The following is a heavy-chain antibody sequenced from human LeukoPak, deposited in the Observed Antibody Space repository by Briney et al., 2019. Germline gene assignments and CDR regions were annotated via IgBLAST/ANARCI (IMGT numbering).Heavy chain of an antibody. Sequence: GGSLRLSCAASGFTFSSYEMDWVRQAPGKGLEWVSYISSSGSTMYYADSVKGRFTISRDNAKNSLSLQMNSLRAEDTAVYYCARSPAGANYYLDVWGKGTTVTISS. CDR1: GFTFSSYE. J-gene: IGHJ6*03. V-gene: IGHV3-48*03. CDR3: ARSPAGANYYLDV. CDR2: ISSSGSTM. D-gene: IGHD1-14*01.